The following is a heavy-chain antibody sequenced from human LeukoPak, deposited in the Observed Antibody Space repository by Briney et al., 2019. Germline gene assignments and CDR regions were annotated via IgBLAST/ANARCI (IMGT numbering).Heavy chain of an antibody. CDR3: ARVKPSRYCSGGSCYSPYYYYYMDV. CDR2: INHSGST. Sequence: SETLSLTCAVYGGSFSGYYWSWIRQPPGKGLEWIGEINHSGSTNYNPSLKSRVTISVDTSKNQFSLKLSSVTAADTAVYYCARVKPSRYCSGGSCYSPYYYYYMDVWGKGTTVTISS. V-gene: IGHV4-34*01. J-gene: IGHJ6*03. CDR1: GGSFSGYY. D-gene: IGHD2-15*01.